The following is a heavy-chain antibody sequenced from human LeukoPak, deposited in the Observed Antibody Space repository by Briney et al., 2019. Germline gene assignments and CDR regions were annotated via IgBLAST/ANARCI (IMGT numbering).Heavy chain of an antibody. D-gene: IGHD6-13*01. Sequence: GGSLRLSCAASGFTFSSYSMNWVRQAPGKGLEWVSSISSSSSYIYYADSVKGRFTISRDNAKNSLYLQMNSLRAEDTAVYHCARGAAANRDPWGQGTLVTVSS. V-gene: IGHV3-21*01. CDR3: ARGAAANRDP. CDR1: GFTFSSYS. CDR2: ISSSSSYI. J-gene: IGHJ5*02.